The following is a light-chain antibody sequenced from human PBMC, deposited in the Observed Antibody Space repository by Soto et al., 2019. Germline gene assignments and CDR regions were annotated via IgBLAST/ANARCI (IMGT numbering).Light chain of an antibody. Sequence: DIQMTQSPSSLSASVGDRVTITCQASQDISIYLNWFQQKPGKAPKLLIYDASDLETGVPSRFSASGSGTDFTFTISSLQPEDIATYYCQQYDNLPTFGQGTRLEIK. CDR2: DAS. CDR1: QDISIY. CDR3: QQYDNLPT. V-gene: IGKV1-33*01. J-gene: IGKJ5*01.